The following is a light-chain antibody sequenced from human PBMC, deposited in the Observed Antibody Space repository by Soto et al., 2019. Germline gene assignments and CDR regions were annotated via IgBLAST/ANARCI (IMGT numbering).Light chain of an antibody. CDR3: QQYDNLPLT. CDR1: QSISSW. V-gene: IGKV1-33*01. CDR2: DAS. J-gene: IGKJ4*01. Sequence: DIQMTQSPSTLSATAGDRVTITCRASQSISSWLAWYQQKPGKAPKLLIYDASNLETGVPSRFSGSGSGTDFTFTISSLQPEDIATYYCQQYDNLPLTFGGGTKVDIK.